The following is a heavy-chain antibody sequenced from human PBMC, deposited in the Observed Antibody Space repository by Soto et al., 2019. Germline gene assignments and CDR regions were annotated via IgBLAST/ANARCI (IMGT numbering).Heavy chain of an antibody. J-gene: IGHJ4*02. Sequence: GGSLRLSCAGSGFTFSIYGMHWVRQAPGKGLEWVAVIWYDGSNEYYADSAKGRFTISRDNSKNTVYLQMNSLRPDDTAVYYCAANFDFWGQGTLVTVSS. V-gene: IGHV3-33*01. CDR3: AANFDF. CDR1: GFTFSIYG. CDR2: IWYDGSNE.